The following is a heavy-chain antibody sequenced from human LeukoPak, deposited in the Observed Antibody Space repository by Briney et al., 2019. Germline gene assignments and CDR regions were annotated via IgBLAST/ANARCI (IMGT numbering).Heavy chain of an antibody. CDR2: IIPIFGTA. J-gene: IGHJ4*02. CDR1: GGTFSSYA. Sequence: SVKVSCKASGGTFSSYAISWVRQAPGQGLEWMGGIIPIFGTANYAQKFQGRVTITTDESTSTAYMELSSLRSEDTAVYYCARDSDYYDFWSGYSRFDYWGQGTLVTVSS. D-gene: IGHD3-3*01. CDR3: ARDSDYYDFWSGYSRFDY. V-gene: IGHV1-69*05.